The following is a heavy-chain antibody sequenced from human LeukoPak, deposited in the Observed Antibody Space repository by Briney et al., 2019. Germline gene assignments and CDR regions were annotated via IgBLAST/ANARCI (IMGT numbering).Heavy chain of an antibody. J-gene: IGHJ5*02. D-gene: IGHD3-22*01. CDR3: ERDNHDSSGYFYDWFDP. Sequence: GGSLRLSCVASGFTFSIYETNWDRQAPGKGLEWVSYISSSGNTIYYADTVRGRFTISRDNAKNSLYLQMNSLSAEDTAIYYCERDNHDSSGYFYDWFDPWGQGTLVTVSS. V-gene: IGHV3-48*03. CDR1: GFTFSIYE. CDR2: ISSSGNTI.